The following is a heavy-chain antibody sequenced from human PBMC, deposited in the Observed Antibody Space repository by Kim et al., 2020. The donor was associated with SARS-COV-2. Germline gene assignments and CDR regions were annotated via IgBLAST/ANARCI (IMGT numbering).Heavy chain of an antibody. V-gene: IGHV1-69*13. Sequence: SVKVSCKASGGTFSRNVISWVRQAPGQGLEWMGGIIPIFGTPNYAQSFQGRVTITADASTSTVYMELSSLRPEDTAVYYCARDLPAADLNFDNWGQGTLVTVSS. D-gene: IGHD2-2*01. CDR2: IIPIFGTP. J-gene: IGHJ4*02. CDR3: ARDLPAADLNFDN. CDR1: GGTFSRNV.